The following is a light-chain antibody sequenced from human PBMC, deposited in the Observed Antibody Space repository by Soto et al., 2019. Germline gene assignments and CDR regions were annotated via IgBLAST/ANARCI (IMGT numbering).Light chain of an antibody. CDR2: DAS. Sequence: EIVMTQYPATLSVSPGERVTLSCRASQSIYEKLAWYQQKPGQTPRLVIYDASTRATGTPGSFSGSGSGTEFTLTISSLQSEDFAVYYCQQYNRWPLTFGGGTKVDIK. CDR3: QQYNRWPLT. V-gene: IGKV3-15*01. CDR1: QSIYEK. J-gene: IGKJ4*01.